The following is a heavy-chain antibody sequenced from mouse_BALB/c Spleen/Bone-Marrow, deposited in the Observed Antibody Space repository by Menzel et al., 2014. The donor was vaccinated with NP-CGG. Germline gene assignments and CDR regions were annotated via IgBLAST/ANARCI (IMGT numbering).Heavy chain of an antibody. J-gene: IGHJ2*01. CDR1: GYAFSSSW. CDR2: IYPGDGDT. CDR3: ARDYYGSSYDY. D-gene: IGHD1-1*01. V-gene: IGHV1-82*01. Sequence: VKLVESGPELVKPGASVKISCKASGYAFSSSWMNWVKQRPGQGLGWIGRIYPGDGDTNYNGKFKGKATLTADKSSSTAYMQLSSLTSVDSAVYFCARDYYGSSYDYWGQGTTLTVSS.